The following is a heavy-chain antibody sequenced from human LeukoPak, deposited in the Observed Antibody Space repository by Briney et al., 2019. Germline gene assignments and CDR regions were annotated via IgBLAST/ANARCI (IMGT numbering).Heavy chain of an antibody. Sequence: ASVKVSCKASGYTFTSYYMHWVRQAPGQGLEWMGIINPSGGSTSYAQKFQGRVTMTRDMSTSTVYMELSSLRSEDTAVYYCARVYIVVVPAAELDYWGQGTLVTVSS. CDR2: INPSGGST. CDR3: ARVYIVVVPAAELDY. J-gene: IGHJ4*02. V-gene: IGHV1-46*01. D-gene: IGHD2-2*01. CDR1: GYTFTSYY.